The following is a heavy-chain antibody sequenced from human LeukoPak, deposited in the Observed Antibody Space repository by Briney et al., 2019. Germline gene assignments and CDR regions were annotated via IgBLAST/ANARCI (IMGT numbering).Heavy chain of an antibody. V-gene: IGHV4-34*01. D-gene: IGHD3-3*01. CDR2: INHSGST. CDR3: AREGSPDDFWSGYYSGGYNWFDP. CDR1: GGSFSGYY. Sequence: SETLSLTCAVYGGSFSGYYWSWIRQPPGKGLEWIGEINHSGSTNYNPSLKSRVTISVDTSKNQFSLKLSSVTAADTAVYYCAREGSPDDFWSGYYSGGYNWFDPWGQGTLVTVSS. J-gene: IGHJ5*02.